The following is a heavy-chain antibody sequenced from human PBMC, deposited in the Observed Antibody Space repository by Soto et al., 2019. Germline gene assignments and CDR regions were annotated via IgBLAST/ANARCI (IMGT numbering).Heavy chain of an antibody. D-gene: IGHD4-17*01. CDR2: SRNKANSYST. CDR1: GFTFSDNY. J-gene: IGHJ4*02. V-gene: IGHV3-72*01. Sequence: EVQLVESGGGLVQPGGSLRLSCAASGFTFSDNYMDWVRQAPGKGLEWVGRSRNKANSYSTEYAASVKGRFTISRDNSKNSLYLHMNSLKTEDTAGYYCARRSYGDVDYWGVGNLVTVSS. CDR3: ARRSYGDVDY.